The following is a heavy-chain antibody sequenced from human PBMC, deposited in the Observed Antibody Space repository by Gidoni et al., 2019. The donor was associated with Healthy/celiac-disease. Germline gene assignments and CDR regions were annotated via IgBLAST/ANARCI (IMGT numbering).Heavy chain of an antibody. J-gene: IGHJ3*02. CDR2: ST. CDR3: AREIYYDSSHYWGSAFDI. D-gene: IGHD3-22*01. V-gene: IGHV4-59*01. Sequence: STNYNPSLKSRVTISVDTSKNQFSLKLSSVTAADTAVYYCAREIYYDSSHYWGSAFDIWGQGTMVTVSS.